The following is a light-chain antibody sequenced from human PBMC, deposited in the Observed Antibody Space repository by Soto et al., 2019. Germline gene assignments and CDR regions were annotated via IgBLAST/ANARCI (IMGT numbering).Light chain of an antibody. V-gene: IGKV3-11*01. CDR3: QQRSNWPRT. CDR1: QSVSSY. J-gene: IGKJ1*01. Sequence: EIVLTQSPATLSLSPGERATLSCRASQSVSSYFAWYQQKPGQAPRLLIYDASNRATGIPARFSGSGSGTDFTLTISSLEPEDFEVYYCQQRSNWPRTLGQGTKVDIK. CDR2: DAS.